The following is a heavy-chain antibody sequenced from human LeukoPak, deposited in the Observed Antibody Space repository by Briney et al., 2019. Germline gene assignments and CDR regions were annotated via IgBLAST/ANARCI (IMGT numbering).Heavy chain of an antibody. D-gene: IGHD3-3*01. CDR2: INPSGGNT. V-gene: IGHV1-46*01. J-gene: IGHJ6*03. CDR3: ARGGRSYYDFWSGYSPNYYYMDV. CDR1: GYTFTSYY. Sequence: ASVKVSCKASGYTFTSYYMHWVRQAPGQGLEWMGIINPSGGNTGYAQKFQGRVTITRNTSISTAYMELSSLRSEDTAVYYCARGGRSYYDFWSGYSPNYYYMDVWGKGTTVTVSS.